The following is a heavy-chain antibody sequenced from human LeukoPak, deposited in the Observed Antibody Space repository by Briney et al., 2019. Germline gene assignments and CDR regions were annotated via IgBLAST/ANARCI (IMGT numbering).Heavy chain of an antibody. Sequence: GGSLRLSCATSGFTFSDYYMSWIRQAPGKGLEWVSYISSSNSYTNYADSVKGRFYADSVKGRFTISRDNAKNSLYLQMNSLRAEDTAAYYCARGLCGGDCYSDWGQGTLVTVSS. CDR1: GFTFSDYY. J-gene: IGHJ4*02. CDR2: ISSSNSYT. CDR3: ARGLCGGDCYSD. V-gene: IGHV3-11*06. D-gene: IGHD2-21*02.